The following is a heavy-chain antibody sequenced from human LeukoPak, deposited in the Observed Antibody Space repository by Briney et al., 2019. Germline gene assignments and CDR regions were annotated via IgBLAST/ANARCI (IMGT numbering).Heavy chain of an antibody. Sequence: SETLSLTCSVSGGSICINSYYWAWIRQPPGKGLEWIGSILHTGSTENNPSLKGRVTMSVDTSKNQFSLKLSSVTAADTAVYYCALDRTSSFFDFYYYIDVWGKGTTVTVSS. V-gene: IGHV4-39*01. CDR2: ILHTGST. J-gene: IGHJ6*03. D-gene: IGHD2-2*01. CDR1: GGSICINSYY. CDR3: ALDRTSSFFDFYYYIDV.